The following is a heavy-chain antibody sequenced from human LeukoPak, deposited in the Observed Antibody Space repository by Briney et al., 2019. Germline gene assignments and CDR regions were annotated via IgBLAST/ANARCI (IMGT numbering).Heavy chain of an antibody. D-gene: IGHD4-17*01. Sequence: GGSLRLSCAASGFTFSSYGMHWVRQAPGKGLEWVAVLWYDGTYEYYADSVKGRFTISRDNSKNTLYLYMDSLRAEDTAVYYCARAGDYGDYLSYFDYWGQGTLVTVSS. CDR1: GFTFSSYG. V-gene: IGHV3-33*01. CDR2: LWYDGTYE. J-gene: IGHJ4*02. CDR3: ARAGDYGDYLSYFDY.